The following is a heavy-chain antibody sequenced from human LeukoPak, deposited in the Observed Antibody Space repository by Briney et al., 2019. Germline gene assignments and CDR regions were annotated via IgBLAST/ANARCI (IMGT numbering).Heavy chain of an antibody. CDR3: ARGEVCFVLVVTAEYYFDY. CDR2: INPNSGGT. Sequence: ASVKVSCKASGYTFTGYYMHWVRQAPGQGLEWMGWINPNSGGTNYAQKFQDRVTMTRDTSISTAYMELSGLRSDDTAVYYCARGEVCFVLVVTAEYYFDYWGQGTLVTVSS. J-gene: IGHJ4*02. CDR1: GYTFTGYY. V-gene: IGHV1-2*02. D-gene: IGHD2-2*01.